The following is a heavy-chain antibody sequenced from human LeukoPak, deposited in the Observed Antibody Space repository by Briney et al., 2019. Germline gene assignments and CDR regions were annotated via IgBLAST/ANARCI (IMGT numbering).Heavy chain of an antibody. J-gene: IGHJ4*02. D-gene: IGHD5-18*01. CDR3: AKLYSYGSPLFPY. Sequence: HSGGSLRLSCAASGFTFRNYGMNWVRQTPGKGLEWVSAISGSGGSTYYADSVKGRFTISRDNSKNTLYLQMNSLRAEDTAVYFCAKLYSYGSPLFPYWGQGTLVTVSS. CDR1: GFTFRNYG. CDR2: ISGSGGST. V-gene: IGHV3-23*01.